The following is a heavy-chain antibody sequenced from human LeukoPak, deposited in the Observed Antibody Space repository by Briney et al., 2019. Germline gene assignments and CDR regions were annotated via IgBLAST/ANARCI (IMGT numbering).Heavy chain of an antibody. V-gene: IGHV5-51*01. Sequence: GESLKISCKGSGYSFTSYWIGWVRQMPGKGLEWMGIIYPGDSDTRYSPSFQGQATISADKSISTAYLQWSSLKASDTAMYYCARVIVATSNWFDPWGQGTLVTVSS. CDR2: IYPGDSDT. D-gene: IGHD5-12*01. CDR1: GYSFTSYW. J-gene: IGHJ5*02. CDR3: ARVIVATSNWFDP.